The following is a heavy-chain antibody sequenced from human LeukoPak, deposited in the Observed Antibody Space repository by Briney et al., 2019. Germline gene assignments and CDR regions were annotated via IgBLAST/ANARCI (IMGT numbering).Heavy chain of an antibody. D-gene: IGHD2-15*01. CDR2: ISGSGSST. CDR1: GFTFRRNA. J-gene: IGHJ4*02. V-gene: IGHV3-23*01. Sequence: GGSLRLSCAASGFTFRRNAMSWVRQAPGKGLEWVSAISGSGSSTKYADSVKGRFTISGDNSKNTLYLQMNSLRVEDAAVYYCAKAPVTSCRGAFCYPFDSWGQGTLVTVSS. CDR3: AKAPVTSCRGAFCYPFDS.